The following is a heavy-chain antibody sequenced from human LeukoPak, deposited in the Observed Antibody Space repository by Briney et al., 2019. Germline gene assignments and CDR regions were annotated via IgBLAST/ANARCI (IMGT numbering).Heavy chain of an antibody. V-gene: IGHV3-7*01. J-gene: IGHJ4*02. D-gene: IGHD5-18*01. CDR3: AKGGSLWLPTHFDY. CDR2: INHDGNEK. Sequence: PGGSLRLSCAASGFTFSSYWMSWVRQPPGKGLEWVANINHDGNEKYYVDSVMGRFTISRDNAKNSLYLQMNSLSVEDTAVYYCAKGGSLWLPTHFDYWGQGTLVTVSS. CDR1: GFTFSSYW.